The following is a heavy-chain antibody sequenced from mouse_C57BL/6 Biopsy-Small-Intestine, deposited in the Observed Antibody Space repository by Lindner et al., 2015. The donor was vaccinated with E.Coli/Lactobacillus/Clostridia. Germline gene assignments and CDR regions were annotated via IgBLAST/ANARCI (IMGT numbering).Heavy chain of an antibody. CDR1: GYAFSSSW. Sequence: VQLQESGPELVKPGASVKISCKASGYAFSSSWINWVKQRPGKGLEWIGWIYLGKGDTNYNGKFKGKATLTADKSSSTAYMQLSSLTSEDSAVYFCAREGYFDVWGAGTTVTVSS. CDR3: AREGYFDV. V-gene: IGHV1-82*01. CDR2: IYLGKGDT. J-gene: IGHJ1*01.